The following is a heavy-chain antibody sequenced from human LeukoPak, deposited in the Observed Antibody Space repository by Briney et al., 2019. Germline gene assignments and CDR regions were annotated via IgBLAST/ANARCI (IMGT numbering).Heavy chain of an antibody. J-gene: IGHJ4*02. D-gene: IGHD3-10*01. Sequence: ASVKVSCKAYGYTFTSYGISWVRQAHGQGLEWMGWISPYNGNTNYAQKFQGRVTMTTDTFTSIAYMELRSLRSDDTAMYHCARDTDTGNYYGSGSYYSPPGYWGQGTLVTVSS. CDR2: ISPYNGNT. CDR3: ARDTDTGNYYGSGSYYSPPGY. CDR1: GYTFTSYG. V-gene: IGHV1-18*01.